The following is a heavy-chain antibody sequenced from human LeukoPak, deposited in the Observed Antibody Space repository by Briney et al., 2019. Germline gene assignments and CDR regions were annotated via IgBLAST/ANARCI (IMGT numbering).Heavy chain of an antibody. CDR3: AKSDCGSDGCKLLHY. CDR1: GFTFRSYA. Sequence: PGGSLRLSCTASGFTFRSYAMSWVRQAPGKGLEWVSGISDTGGSTYYADSVMGRFTISRDNAKNTVSLQMNNLRAEDTAVYYCAKSDCGSDGCKLLHYWGQGTLVTASS. D-gene: IGHD3-10*01. V-gene: IGHV3-23*01. J-gene: IGHJ4*02. CDR2: ISDTGGST.